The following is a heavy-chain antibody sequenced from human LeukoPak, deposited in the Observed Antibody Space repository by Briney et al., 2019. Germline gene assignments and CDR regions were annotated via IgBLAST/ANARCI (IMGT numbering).Heavy chain of an antibody. V-gene: IGHV3-48*03. J-gene: IGHJ4*02. CDR2: ISRSGDTE. Sequence: QPGGSLRLSCAASGFTFSRFEMNWVRQAPGKGLEWVSYISRSGDTEYYADSVTGRFSISRDNADNSVHLQMNSLRVDDTAIYYCARDPRGVTTPRFSDQWGQGTLVTVSS. D-gene: IGHD4-17*01. CDR1: GFTFSRFE. CDR3: ARDPRGVTTPRFSDQ.